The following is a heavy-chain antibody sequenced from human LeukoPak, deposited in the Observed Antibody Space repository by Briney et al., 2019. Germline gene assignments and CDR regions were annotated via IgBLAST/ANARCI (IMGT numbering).Heavy chain of an antibody. D-gene: IGHD2-2*01. V-gene: IGHV3-23*01. Sequence: PGGFLRLSCAASGFTFSSYGMSWVRQAPGKGLEWVSVISGSGTNTYYADSVKGRFTISRDNSKNTLYLQMNSLRAEDTALYYCVKHSAPVLAAARFDYWGQGNLVTVSS. CDR3: VKHSAPVLAAARFDY. CDR1: GFTFSSYG. J-gene: IGHJ4*02. CDR2: ISGSGTNT.